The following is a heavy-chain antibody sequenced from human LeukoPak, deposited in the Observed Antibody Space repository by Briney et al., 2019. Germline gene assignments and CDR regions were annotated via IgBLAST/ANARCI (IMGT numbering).Heavy chain of an antibody. D-gene: IGHD3-22*01. V-gene: IGHV3-48*01. CDR3: ARAQFDSSGYPLYYFDY. J-gene: IGHJ4*02. Sequence: PGGSLRLSCAASGITLSDFWFSWVRQAPGKGLEWVSYISSSSSTIYYADSVKGRFTISRDNAKNSLYLQMNSLRAEDTAVYYCARAQFDSSGYPLYYFDYWGQGTLVTVSS. CDR2: ISSSSSTI. CDR1: GITLSDFW.